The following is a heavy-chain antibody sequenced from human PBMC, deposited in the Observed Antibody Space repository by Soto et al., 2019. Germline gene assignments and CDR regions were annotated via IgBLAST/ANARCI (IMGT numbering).Heavy chain of an antibody. D-gene: IGHD6-6*01. CDR3: ARGPPISSHPDLIYYYYYMDV. J-gene: IGHJ6*03. Sequence: QVQLVQSGAEVKKPGASVKVSCKASGYTCTSYDINWVRQATGQGLEWMGWMNPNSGNTGYAQKFQGRVTMTRNTSISTAYMELSSLRSEDTAVYYCARGPPISSHPDLIYYYYYMDVWGKGTTVTVSS. CDR1: GYTCTSYD. CDR2: MNPNSGNT. V-gene: IGHV1-8*01.